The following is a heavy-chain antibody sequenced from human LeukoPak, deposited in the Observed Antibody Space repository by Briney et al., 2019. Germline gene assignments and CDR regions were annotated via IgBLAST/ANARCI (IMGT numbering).Heavy chain of an antibody. CDR3: VKDIQGAN. D-gene: IGHD5-18*01. J-gene: IGHJ4*02. Sequence: PGGSLRLSCATSGFTFSFAAMTWVRQGPGKGLEWVSLISASGANTYYAGSVRGRFTISRDNSKNTVYLQMNSLRAEDTALYYCVKDIQGANWGQGTLVTVSS. CDR2: ISASGANT. V-gene: IGHV3-23*01. CDR1: GFTFSFAA.